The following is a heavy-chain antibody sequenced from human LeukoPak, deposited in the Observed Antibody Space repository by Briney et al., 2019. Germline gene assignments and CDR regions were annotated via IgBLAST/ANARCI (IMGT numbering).Heavy chain of an antibody. CDR2: ISGDGGST. J-gene: IGHJ4*02. Sequence: GGSLRLSCAASGFTFDDYAMHWVRQAPGKGLEWVSLISGDGGSTYYADSVKGRFTISRDNSKNTLYLQMNSLRAEDTAVYYCAKSYDSSGYFDYWGQGTLVTVSS. V-gene: IGHV3-43*02. CDR1: GFTFDDYA. CDR3: AKSYDSSGYFDY. D-gene: IGHD3-22*01.